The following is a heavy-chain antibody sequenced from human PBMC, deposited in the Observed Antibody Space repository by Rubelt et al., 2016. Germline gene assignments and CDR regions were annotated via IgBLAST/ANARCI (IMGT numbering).Heavy chain of an antibody. V-gene: IGHV5-51*01. J-gene: IGHJ4*02. D-gene: IGHD6-13*01. Sequence: EVQLVQSGAEVKKPGESLKISCKGSRYSFTSYWIGWVRQMPGKGLEWMGIIYPGDSDTRYSPSVTVHATSSADKSISTAYLKWSSLKASDTAMYYCARRSSSSHYFDYWGQGTLVTVSS. CDR3: ARRSSSSHYFDY. CDR2: IYPGDSDT. CDR1: RYSFTSYW.